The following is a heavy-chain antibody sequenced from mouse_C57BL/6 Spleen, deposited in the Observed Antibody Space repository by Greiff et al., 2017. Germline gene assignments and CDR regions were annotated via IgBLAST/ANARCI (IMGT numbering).Heavy chain of an antibody. CDR1: GYAFSSSW. D-gene: IGHD1-1*01. CDR2: IYPGDGDT. CDR3: ASITTVVDWYFEV. J-gene: IGHJ1*03. Sequence: VQVVESGPELVKPGASVKISCKASGYAFSSSWMNWVKQRPGKGLEWIGRIYPGDGDTNYNGKFKGKATLTADKSSSTAYMQLSSLTSEDSAVYFCASITTVVDWYFEVWGTGTTVTVSS. V-gene: IGHV1-82*01.